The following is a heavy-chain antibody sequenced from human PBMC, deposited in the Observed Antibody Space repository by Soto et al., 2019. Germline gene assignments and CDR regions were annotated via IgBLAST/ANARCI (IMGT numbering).Heavy chain of an antibody. D-gene: IGHD1-26*01. CDR3: ARRQASAYVHWFDS. V-gene: IGHV4-61*07. CDR2: IYYSGST. J-gene: IGHJ5*01. Sequence: LGKGLEWIGYIYYSGSTNYNPSLKSRVTISVDTSKNQFSLKLSSVTAADTAVYYCARRQASAYVHWFDSWGQGILVIVS.